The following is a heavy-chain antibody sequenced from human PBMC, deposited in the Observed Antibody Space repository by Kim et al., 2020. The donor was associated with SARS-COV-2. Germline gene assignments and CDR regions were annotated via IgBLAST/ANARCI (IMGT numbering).Heavy chain of an antibody. J-gene: IGHJ4*02. CDR2: ISYDGSNK. CDR1: GFTFSSYG. V-gene: IGHV3-30*18. CDR3: AKDQVLRYFDWSPMPPFFVS. D-gene: IGHD3-9*01. Sequence: GGSLRLSCAASGFTFSSYGMHWVRQAPGKGLEWVAVISYDGSNKYYADSVKGRFTISRYNSKNTLYLQMNSLRAEDTAVYYCAKDQVLRYFDWSPMPPFFVSWGQGTLVTVSS.